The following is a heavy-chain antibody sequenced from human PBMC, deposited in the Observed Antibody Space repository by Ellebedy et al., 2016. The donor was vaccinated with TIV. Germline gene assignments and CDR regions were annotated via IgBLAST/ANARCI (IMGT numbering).Heavy chain of an antibody. CDR3: AAGTGRTDFDH. CDR2: IKSKTDYGTR. D-gene: IGHD2-15*01. V-gene: IGHV3-15*01. CDR1: GFTFSNAW. J-gene: IGHJ4*02. Sequence: GGSLRLSXAASGFTFSNAWMSWVRQAPGKGLEWVGRIKSKTDYGTRDFAAPLRGRFTISRDDSKNTLYLQMNSLETDDTAVYYCAAGTGRTDFDHWGQGTLVTVSS.